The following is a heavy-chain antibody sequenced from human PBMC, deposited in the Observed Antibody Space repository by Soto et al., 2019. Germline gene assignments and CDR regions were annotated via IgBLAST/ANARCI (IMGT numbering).Heavy chain of an antibody. Sequence: GGSLRLSCAASGSTFSSYGMHWVRQAPGKGLEWVAVISYDGSNKYYADSVKGRFTISRDNSKNTLYLQMNSLRAEDTAVYYCAKDVGDGYTTRYFDLWGRGTLVTVSS. V-gene: IGHV3-30*18. CDR1: GSTFSSYG. J-gene: IGHJ2*01. CDR2: ISYDGSNK. CDR3: AKDVGDGYTTRYFDL. D-gene: IGHD5-12*01.